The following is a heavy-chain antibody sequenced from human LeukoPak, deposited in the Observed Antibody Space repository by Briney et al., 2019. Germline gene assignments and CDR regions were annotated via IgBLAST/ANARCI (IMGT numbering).Heavy chain of an antibody. Sequence: ASVKVSCKASGYTFTSYGISWVRQAPGQGLEWMGWISAYNGNTNYAQKLQGRVTMTTDTSTSTAYMELRSLRSEDTAVYYCARAERIRSYSYGSFGAFDIWGQGTMVTVSS. CDR1: GYTFTSYG. CDR3: ARAERIRSYSYGSFGAFDI. D-gene: IGHD5-18*01. J-gene: IGHJ3*02. CDR2: ISAYNGNT. V-gene: IGHV1-18*01.